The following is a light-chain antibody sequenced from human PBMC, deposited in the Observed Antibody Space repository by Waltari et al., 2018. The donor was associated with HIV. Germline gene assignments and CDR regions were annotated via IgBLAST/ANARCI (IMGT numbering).Light chain of an antibody. J-gene: IGLJ1*01. CDR2: EVS. CDR3: SSYTSSSTLYV. Sequence: QSALTQPASVSGSPGQSITISCTGTSSDVGGYNYASWYQQHPGKAPKLMISEVSNRPSGVTNRFSGSKSGNTASLTISGLQVEDEADYYCSSYTSSSTLYVFGTGTKVTVL. V-gene: IGLV2-14*01. CDR1: SSDVGGYNY.